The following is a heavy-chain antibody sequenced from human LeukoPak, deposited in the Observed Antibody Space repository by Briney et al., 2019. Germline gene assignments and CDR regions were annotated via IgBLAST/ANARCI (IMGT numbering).Heavy chain of an antibody. V-gene: IGHV4-61*01. Sequence: PSETLSLTCTVSGDSISSGSILTYYWTWIRQPPGKGLEWIGYIYNRGNTNYNPSLESRVTISVDTSKNQFSLKVNSVTAPDTAVYYCARGRDRVSTPFDYWGQGTLVTVSS. J-gene: IGHJ4*02. CDR3: ARGRDRVSTPFDY. D-gene: IGHD2-15*01. CDR2: IYNRGNT. CDR1: GDSISSGSILTYY.